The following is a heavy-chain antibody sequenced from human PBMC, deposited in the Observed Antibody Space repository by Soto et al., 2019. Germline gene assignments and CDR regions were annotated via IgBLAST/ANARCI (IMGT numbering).Heavy chain of an antibody. CDR2: IYYSGST. V-gene: IGHV4-31*03. J-gene: IGHJ5*02. D-gene: IGHD5-12*01. CDR1: GGSISSGGYY. CDR3: ARAYDNDGEFDP. Sequence: PSETLSLTCTVSGGSISSGGYYWSWIRQHPGKGLEWIGYIYYSGSTYYNPSLKSRVTISVDTSKNQFSLKLSSVTAADTAVYYCARAYDNDGEFDPWGQGTLVTVS.